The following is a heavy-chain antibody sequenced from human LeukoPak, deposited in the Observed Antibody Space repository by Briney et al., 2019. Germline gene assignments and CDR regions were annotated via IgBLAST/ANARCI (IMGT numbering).Heavy chain of an antibody. CDR2: IYSGGST. CDR1: GFTVSTHY. J-gene: IGHJ5*02. D-gene: IGHD2-2*01. CDR3: AKQKGYCSSTSCYRNWFDP. V-gene: IGHV3-66*04. Sequence: PGGSLRLSCAASGFTVSTHYMTWVRQAPGKGLEWVSVIYSGGSTYYADSVKGRFTISRDNSKNTLHLQMNSLRAEDTAVYYCAKQKGYCSSTSCYRNWFDPWGQGTLVTVSS.